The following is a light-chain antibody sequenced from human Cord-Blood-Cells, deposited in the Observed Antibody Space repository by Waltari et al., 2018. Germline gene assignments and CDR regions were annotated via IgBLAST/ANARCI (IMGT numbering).Light chain of an antibody. CDR3: QQYDNLPLT. Sequence: DIQMTQSPSSLSASVGDRVHTTCQASQDISNYLNWYQQKPGKAPKLLIYDASNLETGVPSRFSGSGSGTDFTFTISSLQPEDIATYYCQQYDNLPLTFGGGTKVEIK. V-gene: IGKV1-33*01. CDR2: DAS. CDR1: QDISNY. J-gene: IGKJ4*01.